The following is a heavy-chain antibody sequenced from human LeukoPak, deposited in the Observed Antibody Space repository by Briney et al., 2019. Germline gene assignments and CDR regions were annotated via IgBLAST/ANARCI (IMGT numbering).Heavy chain of an antibody. CDR1: GGSISSSSYY. CDR3: ARQAVAGNGFDY. V-gene: IGHV4-39*01. D-gene: IGHD6-19*01. J-gene: IGHJ4*02. CDR2: IYYSGNT. Sequence: SETLSLTCTVSGGSISSSSYYWGWIRQPPGKGLEWIGTIYYSGNTYYNPSLKGRVSISVDTSKNQFSLKLSSVTAADTAVYYCARQAVAGNGFDYWGQGTLVTVSS.